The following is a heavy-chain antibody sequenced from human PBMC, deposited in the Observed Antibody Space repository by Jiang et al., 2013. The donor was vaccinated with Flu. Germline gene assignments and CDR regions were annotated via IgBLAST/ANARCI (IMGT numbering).Heavy chain of an antibody. D-gene: IGHD3-3*01. Sequence: RLSCGTSGFRFSDYYMHWIRQAPGKGLEWVSSISSSGISRYYADSVKGRFTVSRDTAKRSLYLQMNSLRAEDTAMYFCARGITILDGMDVWGQGTTVTVSS. J-gene: IGHJ6*02. CDR1: GFRFSDYY. CDR3: ARGITILDGMDV. CDR2: ISSSGISR. V-gene: IGHV3-11*01.